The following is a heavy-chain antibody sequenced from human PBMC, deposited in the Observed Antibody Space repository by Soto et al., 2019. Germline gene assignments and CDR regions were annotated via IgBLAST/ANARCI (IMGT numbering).Heavy chain of an antibody. CDR2: IYYSGST. CDR3: AIQGAYYYGSGSDYGXHYYYYYGMDV. Sequence: SETLSLTCTVSGGSITSGSYYWGWIRQPTGKGLEWIGSIYYSGSTYYNPSRKSRVTISVDTSKNQFSLKLSSVTAADTAVYYCAIQGAYYYGSGSDYGXHYYYYYGMDVWGQGTTVT. CDR1: GGSITSGSYY. J-gene: IGHJ6*02. V-gene: IGHV4-39*01. D-gene: IGHD3-10*01.